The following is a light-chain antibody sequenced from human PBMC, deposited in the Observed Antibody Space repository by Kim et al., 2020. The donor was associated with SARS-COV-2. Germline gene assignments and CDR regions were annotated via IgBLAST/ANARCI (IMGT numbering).Light chain of an antibody. CDR1: ALPDQY. J-gene: IGLJ7*01. CDR3: LSAHPGGTYSV. Sequence: SYELTQPPSVSVFPGQTARITCSGDALPDQYAFWLQQKPGQAPVLVISKDTERPSRIPERFSGSSSGTTVTLTISGVQAEDEADYYCLSAHPGGTYSV. CDR2: KDT. V-gene: IGLV3-25*03.